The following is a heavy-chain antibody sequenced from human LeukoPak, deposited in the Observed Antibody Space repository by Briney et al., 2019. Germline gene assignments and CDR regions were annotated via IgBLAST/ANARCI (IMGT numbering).Heavy chain of an antibody. Sequence: PSETLSLTCTVSGGSISSSSYYWGWIRQPPGKGLEWIGSIYYSGSTYYNPSLKSRVTISVDTSKNQFSLKLSSVTAADTAVYYCAREAVVPAAILGWFDPWGQGTLVTVSS. CDR1: GGSISSSSYY. CDR3: AREAVVPAAILGWFDP. V-gene: IGHV4-39*07. J-gene: IGHJ5*02. CDR2: IYYSGST. D-gene: IGHD2-2*02.